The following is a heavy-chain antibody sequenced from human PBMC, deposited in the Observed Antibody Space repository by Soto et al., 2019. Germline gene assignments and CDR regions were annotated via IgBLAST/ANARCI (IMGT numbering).Heavy chain of an antibody. V-gene: IGHV1-69*04. Sequence: GASVKVSCKASGGTFSSYTISWVRQAPGQGLEWMGRIIPILGIANYAQKFQGRVTITADKSTSTAYMELSSLRSEDTAVYYCARDEGRYYGSGSHKFDYWGQGTLVTVSS. CDR3: ARDEGRYYGSGSHKFDY. D-gene: IGHD3-10*01. CDR1: GGTFSSYT. CDR2: IIPILGIA. J-gene: IGHJ4*02.